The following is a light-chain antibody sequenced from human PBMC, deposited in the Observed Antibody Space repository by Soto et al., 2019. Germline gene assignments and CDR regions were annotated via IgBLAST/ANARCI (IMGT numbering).Light chain of an antibody. CDR2: KAS. Sequence: DIPMTQSPSTLSASVGDRVTITCRASQSISSWLAWYQQKPGKAPKLLIYKASNLETGVPSRFSGSGSGTEFTLTISSLQPDDFATYYCQQYNSYSYTLGQGTKLEIK. J-gene: IGKJ2*01. CDR1: QSISSW. CDR3: QQYNSYSYT. V-gene: IGKV1-5*03.